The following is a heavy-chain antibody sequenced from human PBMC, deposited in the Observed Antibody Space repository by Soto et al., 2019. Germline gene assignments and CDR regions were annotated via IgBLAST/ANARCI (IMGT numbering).Heavy chain of an antibody. J-gene: IGHJ6*03. Sequence: GGSLRLSCAASGFTFSSYAMSWVRQAPGKGLEWVSAISGSGGSTYYADSVKGRFTISRDNSKNTLYLQMNSLRAEDTAVYYCASLYDRPPSVVATRSDYYYYMDVWGKGTTVTVSS. V-gene: IGHV3-23*01. D-gene: IGHD5-12*01. CDR1: GFTFSSYA. CDR3: ASLYDRPPSVVATRSDYYYYMDV. CDR2: ISGSGGST.